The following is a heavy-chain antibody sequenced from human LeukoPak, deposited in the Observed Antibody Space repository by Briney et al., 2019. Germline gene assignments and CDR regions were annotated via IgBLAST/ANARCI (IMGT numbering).Heavy chain of an antibody. Sequence: SETLSLTCAVSGGSISNTNWWSWVRQPPGKGLEWIGEIYHSGSTNYNPSLKSRIAISVDASKNQFSLKLSSVTAADTAVYFCVRLFLRNYEVDPWGQGILVTVSS. CDR2: IYHSGST. CDR3: VRLFLRNYEVDP. D-gene: IGHD3-16*01. V-gene: IGHV4-4*02. CDR1: GGSISNTNW. J-gene: IGHJ5*02.